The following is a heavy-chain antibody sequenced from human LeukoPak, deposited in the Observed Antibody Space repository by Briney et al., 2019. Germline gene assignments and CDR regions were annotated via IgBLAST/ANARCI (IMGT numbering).Heavy chain of an antibody. CDR3: ARGFLQKQQLVAFDY. J-gene: IGHJ4*02. V-gene: IGHV4-34*01. CDR2: INHSRRT. Sequence: SETLSFTCAVYGLTFSGYYWSWIRQPPGKGLEWIVEINHSRRTNYNPSLKSRVTISVDTSKNQFSLKLSSVTAADTAVYYCARGFLQKQQLVAFDYWGQGTLVTVSS. CDR1: GLTFSGYY. D-gene: IGHD6-13*01.